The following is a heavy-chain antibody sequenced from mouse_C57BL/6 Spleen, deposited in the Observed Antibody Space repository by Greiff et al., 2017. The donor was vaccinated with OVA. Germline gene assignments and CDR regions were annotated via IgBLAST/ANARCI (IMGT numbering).Heavy chain of an antibody. D-gene: IGHD1-1*01. Sequence: EVQGVESGEGLVKPGGSLKLSCAASGFTFSSYAMSWVRQTPEKRLEWVAYISSGGDYIYYADTVKGRFTISRDNARNTLYLQMSSLKSEDTAMYYCTRVGPYYYGSSSAWFAYWGQGTLVTVSA. V-gene: IGHV5-9-1*02. J-gene: IGHJ3*01. CDR2: ISSGGDYI. CDR1: GFTFSSYA. CDR3: TRVGPYYYGSSSAWFAY.